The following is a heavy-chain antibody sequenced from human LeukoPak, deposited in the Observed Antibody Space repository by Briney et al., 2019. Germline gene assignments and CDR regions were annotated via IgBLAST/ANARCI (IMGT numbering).Heavy chain of an antibody. J-gene: IGHJ3*02. V-gene: IGHV1-2*02. Sequence: ASVKVSCKASGYTFTGYYMHWVRQAPGQGLEWMGWINPNSGGTNYAQKFQGRVTMTRDTSISTAYMELSRLRSDDTAVYYCARSSRNWACSSGWHLGGHDAFDIWGQGTMVTVSS. CDR2: INPNSGGT. D-gene: IGHD6-19*01. CDR3: ARSSRNWACSSGWHLGGHDAFDI. CDR1: GYTFTGYY.